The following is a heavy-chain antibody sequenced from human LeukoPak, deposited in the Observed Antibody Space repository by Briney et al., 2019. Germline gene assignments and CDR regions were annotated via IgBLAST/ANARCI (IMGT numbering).Heavy chain of an antibody. D-gene: IGHD1-26*01. J-gene: IGHJ4*02. CDR2: IQQDGSEK. CDR3: ARGGSYGSFDY. Sequence: PGGSLRLSCAASGFNFSSYWMSWVRPTPGKGLEWVANIQQDGSEKNYVDSVKGRFTISRDTAKNSLYLQMNSLRAEDTAVYYCARGGSYGSFDYWGQGTLVTVSS. V-gene: IGHV3-7*01. CDR1: GFNFSSYW.